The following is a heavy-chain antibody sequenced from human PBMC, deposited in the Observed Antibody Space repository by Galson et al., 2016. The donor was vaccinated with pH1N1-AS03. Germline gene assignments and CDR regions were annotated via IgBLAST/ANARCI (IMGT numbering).Heavy chain of an antibody. V-gene: IGHV4-59*11. D-gene: IGHD3-16*02. CDR2: IHDSGSS. CDR1: GVSISSHY. J-gene: IGHJ4*02. Sequence: ETLSLTCSVSGVSISSHYWGWIRQPPGKGLEWIGHIHDSGSSNYNPSLQSRLIISLDTSKNQLSLIMTSMSPADTAVYFCVRQYVWGTYLFDLWGQGTLVTVSS. CDR3: VRQYVWGTYLFDL.